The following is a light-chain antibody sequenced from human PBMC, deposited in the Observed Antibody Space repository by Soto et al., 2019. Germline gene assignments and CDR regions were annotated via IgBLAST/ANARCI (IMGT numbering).Light chain of an antibody. J-gene: IGKJ1*01. CDR3: QQYHNWRAWT. V-gene: IGKV3-15*01. Sequence: EIVMTQSPATLSVSPGTTATLSCRASQTIDSNLAWYQQKPGQAPRLLIYVASTTASRTPVRFCASGSGTEFTLTISSLRAEDFAVYFCQQYHNWRAWTFGQGTKVEIK. CDR2: VAS. CDR1: QTIDSN.